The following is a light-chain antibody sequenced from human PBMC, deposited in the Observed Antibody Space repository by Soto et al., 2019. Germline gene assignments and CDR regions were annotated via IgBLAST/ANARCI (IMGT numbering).Light chain of an antibody. CDR2: WAS. Sequence: DIVMTQSPDSLTLSLGERATINCKSSQSVLYSSNNMNYLAWYHQRPGQPPKLLIYWASTRESGVPDRFSGSGSGTDFTLTINSLQADDVAVYYCQQYYDLPITFGQGTRLEMK. V-gene: IGKV4-1*01. J-gene: IGKJ5*01. CDR3: QQYYDLPIT. CDR1: QSVLYSSNNMNY.